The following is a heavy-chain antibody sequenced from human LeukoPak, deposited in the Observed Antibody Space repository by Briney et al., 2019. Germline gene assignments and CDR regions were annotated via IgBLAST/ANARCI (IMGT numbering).Heavy chain of an antibody. J-gene: IGHJ6*03. CDR2: VYPSDSDI. CDR3: YYYMDV. CDR1: GYSFTTYW. Sequence: GESLKISCQASGYSFTTYWIAWVRQLPGKGLEWMGRVYPSDSDITYSPSFQGQVTISADRSINTAYLQWSSLKASDTAMYYCYYYMDVWGKGTTVTVSS. V-gene: IGHV5-51*01.